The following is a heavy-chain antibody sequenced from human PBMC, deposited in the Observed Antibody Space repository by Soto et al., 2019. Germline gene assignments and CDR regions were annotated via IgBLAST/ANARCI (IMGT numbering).Heavy chain of an antibody. D-gene: IGHD3-22*01. CDR1: GYSISSSNW. V-gene: IGHV4-28*03. CDR3: ARAHDSSGYPYYNYGMDV. J-gene: IGHJ6*02. CDR2: IYYSGST. Sequence: SETLSLTCAVSGYSISSSNWWCWIRQPPGKGLEWIGYIYYSGSTYYNPSLKSRVTMSVDTSKNQFSLKLSSVTAADTAVYYCARAHDSSGYPYYNYGMDVWGQGTTVTVS.